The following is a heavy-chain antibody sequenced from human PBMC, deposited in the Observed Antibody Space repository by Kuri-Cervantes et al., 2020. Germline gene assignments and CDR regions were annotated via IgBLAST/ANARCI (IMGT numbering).Heavy chain of an antibody. V-gene: IGHV3-30*01. CDR2: ISYDGSNK. Sequence: GESLKISCAASGFTFSSYAMHWVRQAPGKGLEWVAVISYDGSNKYYADSVKGRFTISRDNSKNTLYLQMNSLRAEDTAVHYCARDKVWFGELLDGAFDIWGQGTMVTVSS. CDR3: ARDKVWFGELLDGAFDI. J-gene: IGHJ3*02. D-gene: IGHD3-10*01. CDR1: GFTFSSYA.